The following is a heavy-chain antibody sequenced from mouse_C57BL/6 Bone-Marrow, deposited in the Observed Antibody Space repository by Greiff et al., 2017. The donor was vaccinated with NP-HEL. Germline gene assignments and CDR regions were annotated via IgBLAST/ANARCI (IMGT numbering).Heavy chain of an antibody. Sequence: VHLVESGAELARPGASVKLSCKASGYTFTSYGISWVKQRTGQGLEWIGEIYPRSGNTYYNEKFKGKATLTADKSSSTAYMELRSLTSEDSAVYFCHYGSSYVGYWYFDVWGTGTTVTVSS. CDR2: IYPRSGNT. J-gene: IGHJ1*03. V-gene: IGHV1-81*01. D-gene: IGHD1-1*01. CDR1: GYTFTSYG. CDR3: HYGSSYVGYWYFDV.